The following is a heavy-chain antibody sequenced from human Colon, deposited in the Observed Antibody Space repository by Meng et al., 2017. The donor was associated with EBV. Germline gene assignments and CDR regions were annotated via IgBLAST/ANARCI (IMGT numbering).Heavy chain of an antibody. CDR2: IYYTGST. CDR1: GGSINSGDYY. V-gene: IGHV4-30-4*01. Sequence: QVRLQVSGPGLVKPSQXPSLTCTVSGGSINSGDYYWSWIRQPPGKGLEWIGYIYYTGSTYYNPSLKSRVTISMDTSKNQFSLRLSSVTAADTAVYYCARNYYFDYWGQGTLVTVAS. CDR3: ARNYYFDY. J-gene: IGHJ4*02.